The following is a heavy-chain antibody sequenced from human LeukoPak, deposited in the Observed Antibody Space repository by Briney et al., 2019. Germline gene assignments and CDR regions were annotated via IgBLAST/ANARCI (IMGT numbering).Heavy chain of an antibody. CDR2: IRSKAYGGTT. V-gene: IGHV3-49*04. CDR1: GFTFGDYA. CDR3: TRDWVAAAGTWEGYYFDY. Sequence: GGSLRLSCTASGFTFGDYAMSWVRQAPGKGLEWVGFIRSKAYGGTTEYAASVKGRFTISRDDSKSIAYLQMNSLKTEDTAVYYCTRDWVAAAGTWEGYYFDYWGQGTLVTVSS. J-gene: IGHJ4*02. D-gene: IGHD6-13*01.